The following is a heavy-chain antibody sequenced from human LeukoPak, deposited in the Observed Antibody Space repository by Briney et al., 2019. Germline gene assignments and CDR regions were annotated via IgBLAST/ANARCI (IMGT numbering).Heavy chain of an antibody. CDR2: IWYDGSNK. Sequence: GGSLRLSCAASGFTFSRYWMSWVRQAPGKGLEWVAVIWYDGSNKYYADSVKGRFTISRDNSKNTLYLQMNSLRAEDTAVYYCARDVGSSWYFDYWGQGTLVTVSS. J-gene: IGHJ4*02. V-gene: IGHV3-33*07. D-gene: IGHD6-13*01. CDR1: GFTFSRYW. CDR3: ARDVGSSWYFDY.